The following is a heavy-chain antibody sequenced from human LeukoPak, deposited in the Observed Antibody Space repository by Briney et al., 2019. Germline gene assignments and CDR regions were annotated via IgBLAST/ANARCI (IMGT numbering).Heavy chain of an antibody. CDR1: GGTFSSYA. V-gene: IGHV1-69*06. Sequence: ASVKVSCKASGGTFSSYAISWVRQATGQGLEWMVGIIPIFGTANYAQKFQGRVTITADKSTSTAYMELSSLRSEDTAVYYCASPDTRYYGSGSSPLYYYYMDVWGKGTTVTVSS. CDR2: IIPIFGTA. CDR3: ASPDTRYYGSGSSPLYYYYMDV. D-gene: IGHD3-10*01. J-gene: IGHJ6*03.